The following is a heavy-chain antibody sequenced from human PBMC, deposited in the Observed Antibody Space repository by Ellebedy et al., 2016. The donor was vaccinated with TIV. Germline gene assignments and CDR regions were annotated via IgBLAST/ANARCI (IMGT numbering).Heavy chain of an antibody. Sequence: GESLKISCKGSGYRFATYWIGWVRQMPGKGLEWMGTIYPGDSDTRYSPSFQGQVTMSADKSISTVYLQWSSLKASDTAMYYCASPGGKYYDEDAFDIWGQGTMVTVSS. CDR1: GYRFATYW. CDR3: ASPGGKYYDEDAFDI. J-gene: IGHJ3*02. D-gene: IGHD3-22*01. V-gene: IGHV5-51*01. CDR2: IYPGDSDT.